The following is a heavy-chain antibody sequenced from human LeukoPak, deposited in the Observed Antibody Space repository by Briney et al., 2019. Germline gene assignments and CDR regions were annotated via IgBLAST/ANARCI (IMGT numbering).Heavy chain of an antibody. CDR1: GGSFSDYY. D-gene: IGHD4-17*01. CDR2: ISSSGSTI. J-gene: IGHJ4*02. V-gene: IGHV3-11*01. CDR3: ARGMGDYGVGY. Sequence: NPSETLSLTCAVYGGSFSDYYMSWIRQAPGKGLEWVSYISSSGSTIYYADSVKGRFTISRDNAKNSLYLQMNSLRAEDTAVYYCARGMGDYGVGYWGQGTLVTVSS.